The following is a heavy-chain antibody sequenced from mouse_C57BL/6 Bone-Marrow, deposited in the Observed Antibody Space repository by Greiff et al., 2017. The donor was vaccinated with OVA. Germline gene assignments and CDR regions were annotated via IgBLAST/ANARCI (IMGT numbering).Heavy chain of an antibody. CDR2: IDPSDSYT. J-gene: IGHJ2*01. CDR1: GYTFTSYW. CDR3: ARVGLY. Sequence: QVQLKQSGAELVKPGASVKLSCKASGYTFTSYWMQWVKQRPGQGLEWIGEIDPSDSYTNYNQKFKGKATLTVDTSSSTAYMQLSSLTSEDSAVYYCARVGLYWGQGTTLTVSS. V-gene: IGHV1-50*01.